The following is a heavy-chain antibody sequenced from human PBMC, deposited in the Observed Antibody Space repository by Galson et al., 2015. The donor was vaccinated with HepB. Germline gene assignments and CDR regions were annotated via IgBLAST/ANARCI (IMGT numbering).Heavy chain of an antibody. V-gene: IGHV3-7*01. D-gene: IGHD6-19*01. CDR3: ARTGPNSSGWWVGAFDI. Sequence: SLRLSCAASGFTFSSYSMNWVRQAPGKGLEWVANIKQDGSEKYYVDSVKGRFTIFRDNAKNSLYLQMNSLRAEDTAVYYCARTGPNSSGWWVGAFDIWGQGTMVTVSS. J-gene: IGHJ3*02. CDR2: IKQDGSEK. CDR1: GFTFSSYS.